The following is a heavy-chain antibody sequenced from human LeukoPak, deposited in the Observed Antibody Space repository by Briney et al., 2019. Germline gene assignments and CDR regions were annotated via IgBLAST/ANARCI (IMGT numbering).Heavy chain of an antibody. J-gene: IGHJ4*02. CDR2: ISGSGDDT. V-gene: IGHV3-23*01. CDR1: GFTFSSYV. CDR3: AKDPGVVPAHYFDY. D-gene: IGHD2-2*01. Sequence: GGSLRLSCSASGFTFSSYVMTWVRQAPGQGLEWVSAISGSGDDTYYADSVKGRFTISRDNSKNTLYLQMNSLRAEDTAVYYCAKDPGVVPAHYFDYWGQGTLVTVSS.